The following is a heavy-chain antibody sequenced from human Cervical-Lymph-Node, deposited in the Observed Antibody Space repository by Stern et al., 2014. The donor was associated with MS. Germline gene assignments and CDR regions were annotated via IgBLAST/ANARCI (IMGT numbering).Heavy chain of an antibody. CDR3: ARGDRRLRAFDL. V-gene: IGHV4-61*02. D-gene: IGHD2-21*02. Sequence: QVQLQESGPGLVKPSQTLSLTCTVSGASMTTGSYYWNWIRQPAGKGVEXIGQIYTSGSASYHPSLKNRLSMSVDTSKNQFSLILGSVTAADTAVYYCARGDRRLRAFDLWGQGTMVTVSS. J-gene: IGHJ3*01. CDR2: IYTSGSA. CDR1: GASMTTGSYY.